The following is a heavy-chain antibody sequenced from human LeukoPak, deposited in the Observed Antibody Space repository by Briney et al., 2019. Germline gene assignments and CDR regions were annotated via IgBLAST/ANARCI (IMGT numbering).Heavy chain of an antibody. D-gene: IGHD2-15*01. CDR2: IYYSGST. J-gene: IGHJ5*02. CDR3: ARQECRREFDP. Sequence: SETLSLTCTVSGGSISSSSYYWGWIRQPPGKGLEWIGSIYYSGSTYYNPSLKSRVTISVDTSKNQFSLKLSSVTAADTAVYYCARQECRREFDPWGQGTLVTVSS. CDR1: GGSISSSSYY. V-gene: IGHV4-39*01.